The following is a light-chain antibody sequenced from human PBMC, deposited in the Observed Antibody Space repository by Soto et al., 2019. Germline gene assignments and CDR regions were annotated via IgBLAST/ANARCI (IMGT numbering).Light chain of an antibody. CDR1: QGIGND. J-gene: IGKJ1*01. Sequence: DIQMTQSPSSLSASVGDRVTITCRASQGIGNDLGWYQQKPGKAPKRLIYAASSLQSGVPSRFSGSGSGTEFTLTISSLQPEAFAAYYCLQHNSYPLTFGQGTKVEIK. CDR2: AAS. V-gene: IGKV1-17*01. CDR3: LQHNSYPLT.